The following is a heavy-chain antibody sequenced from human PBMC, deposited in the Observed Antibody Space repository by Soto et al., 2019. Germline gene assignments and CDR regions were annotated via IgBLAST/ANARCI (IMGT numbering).Heavy chain of an antibody. Sequence: PGGSLRLSCAASGFIFSSFAMSWVRQAPGKGLEWVSAISGSGASTYYADSVKGRFTVSRDGSKNTLYLQMHSLRAEDTSLYYCGAGQFFSDYWGQGTLVTVS. V-gene: IGHV3-23*01. CDR2: ISGSGAST. D-gene: IGHD6-19*01. CDR3: GAGQFFSDY. CDR1: GFIFSSFA. J-gene: IGHJ4*02.